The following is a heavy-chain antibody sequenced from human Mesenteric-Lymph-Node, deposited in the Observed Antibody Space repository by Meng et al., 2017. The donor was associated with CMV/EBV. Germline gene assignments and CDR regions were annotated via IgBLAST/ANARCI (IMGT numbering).Heavy chain of an antibody. J-gene: IGHJ3*02. CDR1: GITVSSNY. CDR3: ASLLWSGHAFDI. Sequence: GESLKISCAASGITVSSNYMSWVRQAPGKGLEWVSVTYSGGSTYYADSVKGRFTISRDNSKNMLYLQMNSLRAEDTAVYYCASLLWSGHAFDIWGQGTKVTVSS. D-gene: IGHD3-3*01. CDR2: TYSGGST. V-gene: IGHV3-53*01.